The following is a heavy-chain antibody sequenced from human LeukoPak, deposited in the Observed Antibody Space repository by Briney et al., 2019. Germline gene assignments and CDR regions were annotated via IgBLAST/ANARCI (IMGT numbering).Heavy chain of an antibody. V-gene: IGHV1-69*13. CDR2: ITPIFRTP. D-gene: IGHD2-21*02. J-gene: IGHJ4*02. CDR1: GYTFTSYY. CDR3: ARGWLAETTVVTPYNY. Sequence: ASVKVSCKASGYTFTSYYMHWVRQAPGQGLEWMGGITPIFRTPNYAQKFQGRVTITAVESMSTAYMELSSLRSEDTAVYYCARGWLAETTVVTPYNYWGQGTLVTVSS.